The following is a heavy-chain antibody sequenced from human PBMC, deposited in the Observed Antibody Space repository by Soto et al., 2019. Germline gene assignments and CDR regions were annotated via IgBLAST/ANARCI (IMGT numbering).Heavy chain of an antibody. D-gene: IGHD3-10*01. CDR2: INHSGST. CDR1: GGSFSGYY. V-gene: IGHV4-34*01. Sequence: SETLSLTCAVYGGSFSGYYWSWIRQPPGKGLEWIGEINHSGSTNYNPSLKSRVTISVDTSKNQFSLKLSSVTAADTAVYYCAVTNPSGSDNWFDPWGQGPLVTVSS. J-gene: IGHJ5*02. CDR3: AVTNPSGSDNWFDP.